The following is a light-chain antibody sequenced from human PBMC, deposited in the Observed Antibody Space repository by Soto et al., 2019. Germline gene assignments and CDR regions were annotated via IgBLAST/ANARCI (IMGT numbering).Light chain of an antibody. Sequence: QSALTQPASVSGTPGQSITISCTGTSSNVGSYKLVSWYQQHPGKAPKLMIFEVNKRHSGVSNRFSGSKSGNTASLTISGLKVEDEADYYCCSSGGSPTYVFGTGTQLTVL. CDR1: SSNVGSYKL. CDR3: CSSGGSPTYV. V-gene: IGLV2-23*02. J-gene: IGLJ1*01. CDR2: EVN.